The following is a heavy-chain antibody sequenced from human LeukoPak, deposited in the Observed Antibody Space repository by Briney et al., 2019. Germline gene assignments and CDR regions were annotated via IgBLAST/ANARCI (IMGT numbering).Heavy chain of an antibody. V-gene: IGHV3-74*01. CDR3: ARDLSPYYYDSSGYYLYY. CDR2: INSDGSST. Sequence: PGGSLRLSCAASGFTFSSYWMHWVRQAPGKGLVWVSRINSDGSSTSYADSVKGRFTISRDNAKNTLYLQMNSLRAEDTAVYYCARDLSPYYYDSSGYYLYYWGQGTLVTVSS. J-gene: IGHJ4*02. CDR1: GFTFSSYW. D-gene: IGHD3-22*01.